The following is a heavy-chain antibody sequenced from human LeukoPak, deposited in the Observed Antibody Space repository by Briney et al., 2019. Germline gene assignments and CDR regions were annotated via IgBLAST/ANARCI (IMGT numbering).Heavy chain of an antibody. CDR3: ARDRNIAAAGYYYYYMDV. CDR2: IYHSGST. V-gene: IGHV4-34*01. D-gene: IGHD6-13*01. J-gene: IGHJ6*03. Sequence: SETLSLTCAVYGGSFSGYYWSWIRQPPGKGLEWIGEIYHSGSTNYNPSLKSRVTISVDKSKNQFSLKLSSVTAADTAVYYCARDRNIAAAGYYYYYMDVWGKGTTVTVSS. CDR1: GGSFSGYY.